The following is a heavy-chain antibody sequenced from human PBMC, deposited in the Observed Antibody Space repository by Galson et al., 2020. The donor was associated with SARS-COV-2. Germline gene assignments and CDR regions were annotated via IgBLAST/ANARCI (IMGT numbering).Heavy chain of an antibody. V-gene: IGHV1-69*05. CDR3: ASGDGDYGDY. D-gene: IGHD4-17*01. CDR1: GGTFNNYA. Sequence: ASVKVSCKASGGTFNNYAFYWVRQAPGQGLEWMGGIIPILDTTHYAQIFQGRLTITTDESTTTAYMELSSLTSDDTGVYYCASGDGDYGDYWGQGTLVTVSS. CDR2: IIPILDTT. J-gene: IGHJ4*02.